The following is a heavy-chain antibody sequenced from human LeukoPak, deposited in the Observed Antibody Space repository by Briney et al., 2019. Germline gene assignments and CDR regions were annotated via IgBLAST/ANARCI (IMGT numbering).Heavy chain of an antibody. CDR3: ARGRYYDNSGYGSIDF. J-gene: IGHJ4*02. Sequence: GGSLRLSCAASGFTVSSNYMNWVRQAPGKGLEWVSVIYSDGSTYYADSVKGRFSISRDISKNTLYLQVNSLRAVDTAVYYCARGRYYDNSGYGSIDFWGQGTLVTVSS. CDR1: GFTVSSNY. CDR2: IYSDGST. V-gene: IGHV3-66*01. D-gene: IGHD3-22*01.